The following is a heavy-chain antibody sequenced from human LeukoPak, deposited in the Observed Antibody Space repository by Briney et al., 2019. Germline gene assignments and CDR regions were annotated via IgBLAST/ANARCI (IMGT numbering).Heavy chain of an antibody. J-gene: IGHJ4*02. D-gene: IGHD1-26*01. Sequence: GASVKVSCKASGYTFTGYYMHWVRQAPGQGPEWMGWISPYNGETKYAQNFQDRLTLTTDTSTSTAYMELRSLRSDDTAVYYCVRDNLPVGSPENYFDSWGQGTLVTVSS. CDR3: VRDNLPVGSPENYFDS. CDR1: GYTFTGYY. V-gene: IGHV1-18*04. CDR2: ISPYNGET.